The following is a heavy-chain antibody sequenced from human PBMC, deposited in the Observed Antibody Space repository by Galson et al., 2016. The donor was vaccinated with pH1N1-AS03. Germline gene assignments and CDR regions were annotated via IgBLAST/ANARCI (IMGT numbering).Heavy chain of an antibody. CDR1: GYTFTEYY. J-gene: IGHJ6*02. V-gene: IGHV1-2*02. Sequence: SVKVSCKASGYTFTEYYMYWVRQAPGRGLEWMGWINPNSGGTKSAQKFQGRVTMTKDTSINTAYMELSSLSSDSTAVYYCARGDYFGSGTYMPYYAMDVWGQGTTVTVSS. CDR3: ARGDYFGSGTYMPYYAMDV. D-gene: IGHD3-10*01. CDR2: INPNSGGT.